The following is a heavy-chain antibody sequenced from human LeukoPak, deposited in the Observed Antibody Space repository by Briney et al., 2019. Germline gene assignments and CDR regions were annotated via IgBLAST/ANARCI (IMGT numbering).Heavy chain of an antibody. J-gene: IGHJ5*02. CDR3: ARGISRRFLEWLSSSPNWFDP. V-gene: IGHV4-34*01. Sequence: SETLSLTCAVYGGSFSGYYWSWIRQPPGKGLEWIGEINHSGSTNYNPSLKSRVTISVDTSKNQFSLKLSSVTAADTAVYYCARGISRRFLEWLSSSPNWFDPWGQGTLVTVSS. D-gene: IGHD3-3*01. CDR1: GGSFSGYY. CDR2: INHSGST.